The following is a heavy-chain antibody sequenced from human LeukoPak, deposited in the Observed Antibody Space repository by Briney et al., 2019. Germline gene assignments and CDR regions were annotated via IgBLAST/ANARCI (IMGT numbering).Heavy chain of an antibody. D-gene: IGHD2-15*01. CDR2: ISSHSLAS. V-gene: IGHV3-9*01. CDR3: ASVGSAGSCYS. J-gene: IGHJ4*02. CDR1: GFTFDDYA. Sequence: PGGSLRLSCAASGFTFDDYAMPWVRQAPGRGLEWVSGISSHSLASGYAESVKGRFTISRDNAKNSLYLQMNSLRVDDTAVYYCASVGSAGSCYSWGRGTLVTVSS.